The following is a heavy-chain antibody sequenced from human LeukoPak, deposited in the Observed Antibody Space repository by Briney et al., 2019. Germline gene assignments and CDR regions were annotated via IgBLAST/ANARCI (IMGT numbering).Heavy chain of an antibody. CDR3: ARARASGRGGFDY. D-gene: IGHD2-15*01. CDR2: ISSSSSTI. V-gene: IGHV3-48*02. Sequence: GGSLRLSCAASGFTFSSYSMNWVRQAPGKGLEWISYISSSSSTIYYADSVKGRFAISRDNAKNSLYLQMNSLRDEDTAVYYCARARASGRGGFDYWGQGTLVTVSS. CDR1: GFTFSSYS. J-gene: IGHJ4*02.